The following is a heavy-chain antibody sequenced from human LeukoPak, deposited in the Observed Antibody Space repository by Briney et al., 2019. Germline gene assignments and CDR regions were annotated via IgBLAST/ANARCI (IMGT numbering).Heavy chain of an antibody. CDR2: ISSSSTYI. Sequence: GGSLRLSCEVSGFXFSSYRINWVRQAPGKGLEWVSSISSSSTYIYYADSVKGRFTISRDNAKNSLYLQMNSLRAEDTAVYYCARGSTGIATIRNDYWGQGTLVTVSS. J-gene: IGHJ4*02. V-gene: IGHV3-21*01. D-gene: IGHD6-13*01. CDR1: GFXFSSYR. CDR3: ARGSTGIATIRNDY.